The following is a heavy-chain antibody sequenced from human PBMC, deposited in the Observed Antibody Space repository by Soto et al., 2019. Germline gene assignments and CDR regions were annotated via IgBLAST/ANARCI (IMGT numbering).Heavy chain of an antibody. Sequence: PGGSLRLSCAASGFTLSSYSMSWVRQAPGKGLEWVSSISSSSRNIYYADSVKGRFTISRDNSKNTLYLQMNSLRAEDTAVYYCAREDPGAYYFHYWGQGT. CDR1: GFTLSSYS. CDR3: AREDPGAYYFHY. J-gene: IGHJ4*02. CDR2: ISSSSRNI. V-gene: IGHV3-21*04.